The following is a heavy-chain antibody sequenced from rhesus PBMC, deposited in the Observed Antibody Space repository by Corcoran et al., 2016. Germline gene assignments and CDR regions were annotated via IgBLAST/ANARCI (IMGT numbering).Heavy chain of an antibody. CDR3: AREDTATVNNEGFDY. V-gene: IGHV1S2*01. CDR1: GYTFTDYY. Sequence: QVQLVQSGAEVKKPGSSVKVSCKASGYTFTDYYMHWVRQAPRQGLEWMGWINPYNGNTKYEQKFQGRVTMTRDTSTGTAYMELSSLRSEDTAVYYCAREDTATVNNEGFDYWGQGVLVTVSS. CDR2: INPYNGNT. D-gene: IGHD5-12*01. J-gene: IGHJ4*01.